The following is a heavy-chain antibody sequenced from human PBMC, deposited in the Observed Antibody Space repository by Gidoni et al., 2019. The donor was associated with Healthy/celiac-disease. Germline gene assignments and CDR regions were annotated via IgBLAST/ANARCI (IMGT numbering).Heavy chain of an antibody. CDR1: GFTFSSYG. CDR3: ARAGGPGYFDY. D-gene: IGHD3-10*01. Sequence: QVQLVESGGGVVQPGRSLRLSCAASGFTFSSYGMHWVRQAPGKGLEWVAVIWYDGSNKYYADSVKGRFTISRDNSKNTLYLQMNSLRAEDTAVYYCARAGGPGYFDYWGQGTLVTVSS. J-gene: IGHJ4*02. V-gene: IGHV3-33*01. CDR2: IWYDGSNK.